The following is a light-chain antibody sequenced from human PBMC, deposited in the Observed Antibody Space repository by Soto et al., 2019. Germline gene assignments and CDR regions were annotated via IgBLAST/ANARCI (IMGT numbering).Light chain of an antibody. CDR3: QRYDSYPLT. Sequence: DIQMTQSPSTLSASIGDRVTITCRASQSISSWLAWYQQKPGKAPKVLIYKASSLESGVPSRFSGSGSGTEFTLTISSLQPDDFATYCCQRYDSYPLTFGGGTKVEIK. J-gene: IGKJ4*01. CDR2: KAS. V-gene: IGKV1-5*03. CDR1: QSISSW.